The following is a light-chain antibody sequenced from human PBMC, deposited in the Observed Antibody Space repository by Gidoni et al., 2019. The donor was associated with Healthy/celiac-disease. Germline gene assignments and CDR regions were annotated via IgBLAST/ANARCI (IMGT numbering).Light chain of an antibody. Sequence: SYELTQPPSASASPGQTASITCSGGKLGDKYACWYQQKPGQSPVLVIYQDTKRPSGIPERFSGSNSGNTATLTISGTQAMDEADYYCQAWDTGTYVFGTGTKVTVL. J-gene: IGLJ1*01. CDR2: QDT. CDR1: KLGDKY. V-gene: IGLV3-1*01. CDR3: QAWDTGTYV.